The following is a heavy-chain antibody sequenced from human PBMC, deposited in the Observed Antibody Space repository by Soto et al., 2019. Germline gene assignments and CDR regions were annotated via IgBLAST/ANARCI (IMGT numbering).Heavy chain of an antibody. CDR3: ARGRYYYDSSGYLFDY. D-gene: IGHD3-22*01. CDR2: IIPIFGTA. J-gene: IGHJ4*02. V-gene: IGHV1-69*06. Sequence: QVQLVQSGAEVKKPGSSVKVSCKASGGTFSSYAISWVRQAPGQGLEWMGGIIPIFGTANYAQKFQGRVTITADKSTRTAYMELSSLRSEDTAVYYCARGRYYYDSSGYLFDYWGQGTLVTVSS. CDR1: GGTFSSYA.